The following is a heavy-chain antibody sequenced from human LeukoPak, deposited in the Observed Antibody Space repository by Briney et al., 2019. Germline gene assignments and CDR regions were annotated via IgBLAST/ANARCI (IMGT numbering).Heavy chain of an antibody. CDR1: GGSISSSSYY. Sequence: SETLSLTCTVSGGSISSSSYYWGWIRQPPGKGLEWIGSIYYSGSTYYNPSLKSRVTISIDTSKNQFSLKLTSVTAADTAVFYCATLVRSGSYYWRWFDPWGQGTLVTVSS. D-gene: IGHD1-26*01. CDR3: ATLVRSGSYYWRWFDP. J-gene: IGHJ5*02. V-gene: IGHV4-39*07. CDR2: IYYSGST.